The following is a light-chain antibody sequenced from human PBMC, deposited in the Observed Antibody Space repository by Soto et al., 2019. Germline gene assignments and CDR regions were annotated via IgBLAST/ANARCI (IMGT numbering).Light chain of an antibody. Sequence: DIQLTQSPSTLSASVGAGVTITCRASQSINRWLAWYQQKPGKAPTLQMYGASSLESGVPSRFSGSGSETEFTLTISGLQCDDCSTYFCQHYKSYPWTFGQGTKVDIK. CDR2: GAS. V-gene: IGKV1-5*03. J-gene: IGKJ1*01. CDR1: QSINRW. CDR3: QHYKSYPWT.